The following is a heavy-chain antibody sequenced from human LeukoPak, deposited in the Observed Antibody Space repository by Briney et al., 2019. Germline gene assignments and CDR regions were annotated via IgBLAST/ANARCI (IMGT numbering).Heavy chain of an antibody. V-gene: IGHV3-66*01. Sequence: GGSLRLSCAASGFTFDDYGMSWVRQAPGKGLKWVSVTYVSGNTYYADSVKGRFTVSRDNTKNTLYLQMNSLRVEDSAVYYCATEVGSWGQGTLVAVSS. CDR3: ATEVGS. CDR2: TYVSGNT. J-gene: IGHJ5*02. D-gene: IGHD1-26*01. CDR1: GFTFDDYG.